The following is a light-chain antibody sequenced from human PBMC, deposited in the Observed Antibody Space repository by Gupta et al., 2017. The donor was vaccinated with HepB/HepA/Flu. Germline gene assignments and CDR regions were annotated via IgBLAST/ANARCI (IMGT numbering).Light chain of an antibody. CDR2: WAS. V-gene: IGKV4-1*01. Sequence: DIVMAQSPASLAVSLSERATINCKSSQSIFNNCLAWYQQKPAQPPKLLIYWASTRESGGPDRFSGSGSGTAFTLTISNLQAEDVAVYYCQQCYSGPRTFGQGTKVEIK. J-gene: IGKJ1*01. CDR3: QQCYSGPRT. CDR1: QSIFNNC.